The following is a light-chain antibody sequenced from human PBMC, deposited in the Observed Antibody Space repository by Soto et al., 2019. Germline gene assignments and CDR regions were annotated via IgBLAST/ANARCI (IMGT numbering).Light chain of an antibody. CDR3: SSYAGSNNLGV. J-gene: IGLJ3*02. V-gene: IGLV2-8*01. Sequence: QSVLTQPPSASGSPGQSVTISCTGTSSDVGGYNYVSWYQQHPGKAPKLMIYEVSKRPSGVPDRFSGSKSGNTASLTVAGLQAEDEAEYYCSSYAGSNNLGVFGGGTKLTVL. CDR2: EVS. CDR1: SSDVGGYNY.